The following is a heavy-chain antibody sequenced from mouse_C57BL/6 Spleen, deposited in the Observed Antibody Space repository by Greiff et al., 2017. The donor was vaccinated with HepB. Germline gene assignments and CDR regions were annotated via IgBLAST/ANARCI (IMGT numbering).Heavy chain of an antibody. D-gene: IGHD1-1*01. CDR1: GFTFSSYG. J-gene: IGHJ3*01. Sequence: EVHLVESGGDLVKPGGSLKLSCAASGFTFSSYGMSWVRQTPDKRLEWVATISSGGSYTYYPDSVKGRFTISRDNAKNTLYLQMSSLKSEDTAMYYCARQGFNGSSYRFAYWGQGTLVTVSA. CDR3: ARQGFNGSSYRFAY. V-gene: IGHV5-6*01. CDR2: ISSGGSYT.